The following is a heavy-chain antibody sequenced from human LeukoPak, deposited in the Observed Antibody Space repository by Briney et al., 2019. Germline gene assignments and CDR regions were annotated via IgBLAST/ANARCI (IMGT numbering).Heavy chain of an antibody. V-gene: IGHV3-13*04. CDR1: GFTFSTHD. J-gene: IGHJ4*02. D-gene: IGHD4-17*01. Sequence: GGSLRLSCAASGFTFSTHDMHWVRQATGKGLEWVSGIGPAGDTYYPGSVKGRFTISRENAKNSLYLQMNSLRAGDTAVYYCARADYGDYGAYWGQGTLVTVSS. CDR3: ARADYGDYGAY. CDR2: IGPAGDT.